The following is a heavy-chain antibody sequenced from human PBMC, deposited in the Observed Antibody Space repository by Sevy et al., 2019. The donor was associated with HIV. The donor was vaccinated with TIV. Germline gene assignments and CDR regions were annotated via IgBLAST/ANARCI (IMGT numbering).Heavy chain of an antibody. Sequence: GGSLRLSCAASGFTFSTYAMSWVRQAPGKGLLWFLGISHSGGSTYYAASVKGRFTISRDNSKNTLYLQMNILRVEDTAVYYCAKDTHIPVAGDFDCWGQGTLVTVSS. J-gene: IGHJ4*02. V-gene: IGHV3-23*01. CDR2: ISHSGGST. CDR1: GFTFSTYA. D-gene: IGHD6-19*01. CDR3: AKDTHIPVAGDFDC.